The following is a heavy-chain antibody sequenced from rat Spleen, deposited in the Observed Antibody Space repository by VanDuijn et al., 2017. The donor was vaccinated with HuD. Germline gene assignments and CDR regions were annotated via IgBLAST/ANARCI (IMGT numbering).Heavy chain of an antibody. V-gene: IGHV2-63*01. J-gene: IGHJ2*01. CDR3: TRVDYPGVAHYFDY. Sequence: VQLVESGGGLVQPSQTLSLTCTVSGFSLIRYNVHWVRQPPGEGLEWMGRMTYNGDTSYNSALISRLSISRDTSKNQVFLKMNSLKSEDTATYYCTRVDYPGVAHYFDYWGQGVMVTVSS. D-gene: IGHD1-4*01. CDR1: GFSLIRYN. CDR2: MTYNGDT.